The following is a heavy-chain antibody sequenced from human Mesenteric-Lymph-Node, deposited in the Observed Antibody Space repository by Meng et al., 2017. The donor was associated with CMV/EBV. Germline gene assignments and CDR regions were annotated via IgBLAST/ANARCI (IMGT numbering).Heavy chain of an antibody. V-gene: IGHV4-34*01. CDR1: GGSFSGYY. J-gene: IGHJ4*02. D-gene: IGHD3-9*01. Sequence: QVQLTQWGTGLLKPSETLSVTCGVYGGSFSGYYWNWIRQSPEKGLEWIGEINHSGSTTYNPSFTSRIIISVDTSTNQISLNMSSVTAADTAVYYCARGSSYDILTGYFDYWGQGALVTSPQ. CDR3: ARGSSYDILTGYFDY. CDR2: INHSGST.